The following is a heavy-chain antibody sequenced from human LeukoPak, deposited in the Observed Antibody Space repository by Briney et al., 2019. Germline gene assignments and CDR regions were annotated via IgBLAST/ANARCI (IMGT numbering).Heavy chain of an antibody. J-gene: IGHJ6*02. CDR1: GGSFSGYY. CDR3: ARDTYDSSGYYSHRGYYGMDV. Sequence: SETLSLTCAVYGGSFSGYYWSWIRQPPGKGLEWIGEINHSGSTNYNPSLKSRVTISVGTSKNQFSLKLSSVTAADTAVYYCARDTYDSSGYYSHRGYYGMDVWGQGTTVTVSS. V-gene: IGHV4-34*01. CDR2: INHSGST. D-gene: IGHD3-22*01.